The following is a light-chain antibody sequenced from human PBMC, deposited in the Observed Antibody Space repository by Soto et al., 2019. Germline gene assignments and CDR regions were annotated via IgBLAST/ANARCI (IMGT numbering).Light chain of an antibody. CDR2: WAS. J-gene: IGKJ4*01. V-gene: IGKV4-1*01. CDR1: QSVLYSSNNKNY. Sequence: DIVMTQSPDSLAVSLGERATINCKSSQSVLYSSNNKNYLAWYQQKPGQPPKLLIYWASTRESGVPDRFSGSGSGTDFTLTISGLQAEDVAVYYCQQYYSTLTFGGGTKVDIK. CDR3: QQYYSTLT.